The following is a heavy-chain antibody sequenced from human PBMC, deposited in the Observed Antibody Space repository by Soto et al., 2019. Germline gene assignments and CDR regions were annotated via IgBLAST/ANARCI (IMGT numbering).Heavy chain of an antibody. J-gene: IGHJ6*02. V-gene: IGHV1-69*12. D-gene: IGHD1-26*01. Sequence: QVQLVQSGAEVKKPGSSVKVSCKASGGTFSSYAISWVRQAPGQGLEWMGGIIPIFGTANYAQKFQGRVTITADESTSTAYMELSRLRSEDTAVYYCARDLGYSGSYYYYGMDVWGQGTTVTVSS. CDR3: ARDLGYSGSYYYYGMDV. CDR1: GGTFSSYA. CDR2: IIPIFGTA.